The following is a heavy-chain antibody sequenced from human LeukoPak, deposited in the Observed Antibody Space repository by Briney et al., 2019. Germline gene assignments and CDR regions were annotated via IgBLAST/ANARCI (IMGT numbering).Heavy chain of an antibody. Sequence: PSETLSLTCTVSGGSISSYYWSWIRQPPGKGLEWIGYIYYSGSTNYNPSLKSRVTISVDTSKNQFSLKLTSVTAADTAVYYCGSYYFWSAYYPSGGDGDYFHYGTQETLVTVSS. CDR1: GGSISSYY. D-gene: IGHD3-3*01. V-gene: IGHV4-59*08. J-gene: IGHJ4*02. CDR3: GSYYFWSAYYPSGGDGDYFHY. CDR2: IYYSGST.